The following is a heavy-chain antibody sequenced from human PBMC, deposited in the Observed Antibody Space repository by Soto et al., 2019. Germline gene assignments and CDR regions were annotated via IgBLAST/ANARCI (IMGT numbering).Heavy chain of an antibody. V-gene: IGHV4-30-4*01. D-gene: IGHD3-10*01. CDR2: VYYTGST. Sequence: QVQLQESGPGLLRPSQTLSLTCTVSGDSITSGDYYWTWIRQPPGKGLEWLGHVYYTGSTSYNPSLESRGSISLDTSKNQFSLRVRSVTAADTAVYYCARASVQIINSYRGMDVWGHGTSIIVSS. J-gene: IGHJ6*02. CDR3: ARASVQIINSYRGMDV. CDR1: GDSITSGDYY.